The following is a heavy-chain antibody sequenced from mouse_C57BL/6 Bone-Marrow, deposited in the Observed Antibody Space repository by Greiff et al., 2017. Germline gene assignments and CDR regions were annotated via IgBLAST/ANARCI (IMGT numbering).Heavy chain of an antibody. J-gene: IGHJ4*01. D-gene: IGHD2-3*01. CDR3: ATLSDYYAMDY. CDR1: GFTFSDYG. CDR2: ISSGSSTI. Sequence: EVQLVESGGGLVKPGGSLKLSCAASGFTFSDYGMHWVRQAPEKGLEWVAYISSGSSTIYYADTVKGRFTISRDNAKNTLFLQMTSLRSEDTAMYYCATLSDYYAMDYWGQGTSVTVSS. V-gene: IGHV5-17*01.